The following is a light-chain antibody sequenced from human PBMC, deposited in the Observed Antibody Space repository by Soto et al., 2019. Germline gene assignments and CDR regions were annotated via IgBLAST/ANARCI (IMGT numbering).Light chain of an antibody. Sequence: QTVLTQPPSVYAAPGQKVTISCSGSSSNIGNNYVSWYQQLPGTAPKLLIYENNKRPSGIPDRFSGSKSGTSATLGITGLQTGDEADYYCETWDSSLSAGVFGGGTKLTVL. V-gene: IGLV1-51*02. CDR1: SSNIGNNY. J-gene: IGLJ3*02. CDR3: ETWDSSLSAGV. CDR2: ENN.